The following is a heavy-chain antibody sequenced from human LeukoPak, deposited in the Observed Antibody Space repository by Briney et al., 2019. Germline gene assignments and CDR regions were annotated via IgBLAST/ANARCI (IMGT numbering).Heavy chain of an antibody. J-gene: IGHJ4*02. D-gene: IGHD2-8*01. CDR2: INWNGGST. V-gene: IGHV3-20*04. CDR1: GFTFDDYG. CDR3: AREYCTNGVCEFDY. Sequence: GGSLRLSCAASGFTFDDYGMSWVRQAPGKGLEWVSGINWNGGSTGYVDSVKGRFTISRDNAKNSLYLQMNSLRAEDTAVYYCAREYCTNGVCEFDYWGQGTLVTVSS.